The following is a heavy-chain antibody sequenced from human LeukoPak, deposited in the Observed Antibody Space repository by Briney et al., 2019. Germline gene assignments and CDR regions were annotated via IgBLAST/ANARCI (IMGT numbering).Heavy chain of an antibody. CDR2: IYSGGST. CDR3: ARDYIAVAGQLDAFDI. Sequence: GGSLRLSCAASGFTFSSYAMSWVRQAPGKGLEWVSVIYSGGSTYYADSVKGRFTISRDNSKNTLYLQMNSLRAEDTAVYYCARDYIAVAGQLDAFDIWGQGIMVTVSS. CDR1: GFTFSSYA. D-gene: IGHD6-19*01. V-gene: IGHV3-53*01. J-gene: IGHJ3*02.